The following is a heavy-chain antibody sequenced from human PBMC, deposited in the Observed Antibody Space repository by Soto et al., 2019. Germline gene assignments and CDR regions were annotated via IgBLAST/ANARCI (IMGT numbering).Heavy chain of an antibody. CDR1: GFTFSSHA. CDR2: ISYDGTTT. Sequence: QVQLVESGGGVVQPGRSLRLSYAASGFTFSSHAMHWVRQAPGKGLEWVAIISYDGTTTYHADSVRGRFAISRDNSKNTLYLHMNSLSTHDTAVYFYARHVASTVTTSDWFDPWGQGTLVTVSS. D-gene: IGHD4-4*01. V-gene: IGHV3-30*09. J-gene: IGHJ5*02. CDR3: ARHVASTVTTSDWFDP.